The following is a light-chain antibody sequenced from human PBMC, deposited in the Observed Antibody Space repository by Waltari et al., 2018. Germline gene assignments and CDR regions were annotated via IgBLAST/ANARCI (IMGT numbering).Light chain of an antibody. V-gene: IGKV1-5*03. J-gene: IGKJ1*01. CDR1: QSISTW. CDR2: KAS. Sequence: DIQMTQSPSTLSASVGDRVTITCRASQSISTWLAWYQQKPGKAPKLLVYKASLLERGVPICVSGSGSWTEFPLTISRLQPDDAATYCRQQLHNPWTFGQGTKVEIK. CDR3: QQLHNPWT.